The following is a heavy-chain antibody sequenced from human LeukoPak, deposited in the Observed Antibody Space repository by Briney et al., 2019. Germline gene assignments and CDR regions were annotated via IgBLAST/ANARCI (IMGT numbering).Heavy chain of an antibody. CDR2: IYYSGST. D-gene: IGHD4-23*01. CDR3: ARSRGVTLNWFDP. CDR1: GGSISDYY. Sequence: SETLSLTCTVSGGSISDYYWSWIRQPPGKGLEWIGYIYYSGSTNYNPSLKSRVTISVDTSKNQFSLKLSSVTAADTAVYYCARSRGVTLNWFDPWGQGTLVTVSS. J-gene: IGHJ5*02. V-gene: IGHV4-59*12.